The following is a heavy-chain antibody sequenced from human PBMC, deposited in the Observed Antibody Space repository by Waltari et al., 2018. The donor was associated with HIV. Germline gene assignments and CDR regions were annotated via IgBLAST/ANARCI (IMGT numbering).Heavy chain of an antibody. CDR1: EFTFSSYG. CDR3: AKELRFLSRYFGMDV. D-gene: IGHD3-3*01. Sequence: QVQLVESGGGVVQPGGSLRLSCAASEFTFSSYGMHWVRQAPGKGLECVAFIQHDGSNKDYADSVKGRFTITRDNPKNTLYLQMNSLRAEDTAMYYCAKELRFLSRYFGMDVWGQGTTVTVSS. J-gene: IGHJ6*02. V-gene: IGHV3-30*02. CDR2: IQHDGSNK.